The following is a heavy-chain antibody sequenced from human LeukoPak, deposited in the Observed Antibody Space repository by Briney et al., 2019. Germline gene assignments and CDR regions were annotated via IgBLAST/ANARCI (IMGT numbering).Heavy chain of an antibody. V-gene: IGHV4-34*01. CDR3: ARGGGWVYCSSTSCPDAFDI. D-gene: IGHD2-2*01. CDR2: INHSGST. J-gene: IGHJ3*02. Sequence: PSETLSLTCAVYGGSFSGYYWSWIRQPPGKGLEWIGEINHSGSTNYNPSLKSRVTISVDTSKNQFSLKLSSVTAADTAVYYCARGGGWVYCSSTSCPDAFDIWGQGTMVTVSS. CDR1: GGSFSGYY.